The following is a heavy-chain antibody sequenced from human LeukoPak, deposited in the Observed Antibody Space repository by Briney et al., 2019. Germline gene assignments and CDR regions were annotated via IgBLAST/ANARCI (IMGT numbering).Heavy chain of an antibody. CDR2: ISAYNGNT. D-gene: IGHD6-19*01. CDR1: GYTFTSYG. J-gene: IGHJ4*02. V-gene: IGHV1-18*01. Sequence: ASVKVSCKASGYTFTSYGISWVRQAHGQGLEWMGWISAYNGNTNYAQKLQGRVTMTTDTSTSTAYMELRSLRSDGTAVYYCAREGRYSSGWYLGYYFDYWGQGTLVTVSS. CDR3: AREGRYSSGWYLGYYFDY.